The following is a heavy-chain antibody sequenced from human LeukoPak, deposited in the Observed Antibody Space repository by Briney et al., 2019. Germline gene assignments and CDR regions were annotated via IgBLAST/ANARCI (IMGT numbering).Heavy chain of an antibody. CDR2: IRDSGAT. D-gene: IGHD3-16*01. CDR3: ARDRAVTQVWVEFDS. V-gene: IGHV3-66*03. CDR1: GFSVSNFY. J-gene: IGHJ5*01. Sequence: GSLRLSCAGSGFSVSNFYMNWVRQAPGKGLEWVSLIRDSGATFYADSVKGRFTISRDNSKNTIYLQMNRLRVEDTAVYSCARDRAVTQVWVEFDSWGQGTQVTVSS.